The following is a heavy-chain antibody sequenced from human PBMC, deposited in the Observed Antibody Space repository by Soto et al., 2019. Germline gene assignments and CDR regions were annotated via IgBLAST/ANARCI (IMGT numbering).Heavy chain of an antibody. Sequence: TLSLTCAVSGGSISSGGYSWSWIRQPPGKGLEWIGYIYHSGSTYYNPSLKSRVTISVDRSKNQFSLKLSSVTAADTAVYYCASGYYYDSSGYYVDDAFDIWGQGTMVTVSS. V-gene: IGHV4-30-2*01. CDR3: ASGYYYDSSGYYVDDAFDI. CDR2: IYHSGST. J-gene: IGHJ3*02. D-gene: IGHD3-22*01. CDR1: GGSISSGGYS.